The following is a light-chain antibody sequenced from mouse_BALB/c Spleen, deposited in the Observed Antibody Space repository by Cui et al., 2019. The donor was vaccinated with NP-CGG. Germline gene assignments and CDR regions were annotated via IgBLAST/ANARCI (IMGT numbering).Light chain of an antibody. V-gene: IGLV1*01. CDR2: GTN. CDR1: TGAVTTSNY. Sequence: VVVTQEAPPTTSPGETVTLTCRSSTGAVTTSNYANWVQEKPDHLFTGLIGGTNNRVPGVPARFSGSLIGDKAALTITGAQTEDEAIYFCALWYSNHWVFGGGTKLTVL. CDR3: ALWYSNHWV. J-gene: IGLJ1*01.